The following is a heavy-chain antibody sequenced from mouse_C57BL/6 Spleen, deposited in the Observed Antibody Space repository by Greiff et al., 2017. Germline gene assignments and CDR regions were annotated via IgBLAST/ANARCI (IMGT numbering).Heavy chain of an antibody. CDR2: ISNGGGST. CDR1: GFTFSDYY. V-gene: IGHV5-12*01. CDR3: ASPYYSNYEAWFAY. D-gene: IGHD2-5*01. J-gene: IGHJ3*01. Sequence: EVKLVESGGGLVQPGGSLKLSCAASGFTFSDYYMYWVRQTPEKRLEWVAYISNGGGSTYYPDTVKGRFTISRDNAKNTLYLQMSRLKSEDTAMYYCASPYYSNYEAWFAYWGQGTLVTVSA.